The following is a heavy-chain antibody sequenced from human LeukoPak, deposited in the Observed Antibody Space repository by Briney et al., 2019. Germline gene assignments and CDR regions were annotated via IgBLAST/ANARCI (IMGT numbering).Heavy chain of an antibody. J-gene: IGHJ3*02. CDR3: ARVNYDYVWGSYRYNAFDI. D-gene: IGHD3-16*02. CDR2: IYYSGST. V-gene: IGHV4-39*07. CDR1: GGSISSSSYY. Sequence: PSETLSLTCTVSGGSISSSSYYWGWIRQPPGKGLEWIGSIYYSGSTYYNPSLKSRVTISVDTSKNQFSLKLSSVTAADTAVYYCARVNYDYVWGSYRYNAFDIWGQGTMVTVSS.